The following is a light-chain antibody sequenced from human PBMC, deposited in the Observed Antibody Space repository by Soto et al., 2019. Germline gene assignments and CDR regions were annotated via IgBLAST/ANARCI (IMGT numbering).Light chain of an antibody. CDR3: QQYNSYSVT. J-gene: IGKJ1*01. CDR2: GAS. V-gene: IGKV1-5*01. CDR1: QSISSG. Sequence: DIQMSQSPSTLSPSLRARVAITCRASQSISSGLAWYQQKPGKAPKFLIYGASSLKSEVPSRFSGSGSGTEFTLTISSLQPDDFATYYCQQYNSYSVTFGQGTKVDIK.